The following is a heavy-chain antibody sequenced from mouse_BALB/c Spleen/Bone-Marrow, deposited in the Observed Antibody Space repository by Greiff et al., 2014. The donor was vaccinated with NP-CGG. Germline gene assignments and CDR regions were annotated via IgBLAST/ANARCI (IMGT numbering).Heavy chain of an antibody. CDR3: ARDPIYYDYDWYFDV. CDR1: GFSLTSYG. Sequence: QVQLQQPGPGLVAPSQSLSITCTVSGFSLTSYGVHWVRQPPGKGPEWLGVIWAGGSTNYNSALMSRLSISKDNSKSQVFLKMNSLQTDDTAMYYCARDPIYYDYDWYFDVWGAGTTVTVSS. V-gene: IGHV2-9*02. J-gene: IGHJ1*01. D-gene: IGHD2-4*01. CDR2: IWAGGST.